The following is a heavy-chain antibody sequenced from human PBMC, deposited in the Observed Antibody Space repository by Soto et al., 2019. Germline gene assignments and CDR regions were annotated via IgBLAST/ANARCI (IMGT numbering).Heavy chain of an antibody. J-gene: IGHJ4*02. CDR2: LYYGRSA. CDR3: ARSDGRY. V-gene: IGHV4-59*01. Sequence: SETLSLTCAVSGDSISSYYCMWIRQPPGKGLESIGYLYYGRSANYNPSLKSRVTISVDTSKNQFSLKLSSVTAADTAVYYCARSDGRYWGQGTLVTVSS. CDR1: GDSISSYY.